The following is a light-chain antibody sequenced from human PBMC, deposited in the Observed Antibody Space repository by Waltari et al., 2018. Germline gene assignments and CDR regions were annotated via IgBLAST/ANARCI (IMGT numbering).Light chain of an antibody. J-gene: IGKJ1*01. CDR3: QQFYSSAPT. CDR1: QSVFYSSSNKNS. CDR2: WAS. Sequence: DIVMTQSPDSLAVSLGERATISCESSQSVFYSSSNKNSLAWYQQKPGQPPKLLIHWASTRDSGVPDRSSGRGSGTHFALTSSSLQAEDVSVYDCQQFYSSAPTFGQGTKVEI. V-gene: IGKV4-1*01.